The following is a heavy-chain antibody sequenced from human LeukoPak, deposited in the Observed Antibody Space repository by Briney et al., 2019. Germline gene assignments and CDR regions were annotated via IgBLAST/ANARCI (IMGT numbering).Heavy chain of an antibody. CDR2: IDHSGST. CDR3: ARGFIAVAGTALNWFDP. CDR1: GRSFRDDF. J-gene: IGHJ5*02. D-gene: IGHD6-19*01. V-gene: IGHV4-34*01. Sequence: RSETLSLTCAVSGRSFRDDFWTWVRQFPGKGLEWIGEIDHSGSTNYNPSLKSRVSMSFDTSKNQFSLQLTSVTAADTAVYFCARGFIAVAGTALNWFDPWGPGTLVTVSS.